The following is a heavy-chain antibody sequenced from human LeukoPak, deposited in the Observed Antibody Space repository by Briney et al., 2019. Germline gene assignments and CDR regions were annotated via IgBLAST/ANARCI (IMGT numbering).Heavy chain of an antibody. D-gene: IGHD6-19*01. J-gene: IGHJ5*02. V-gene: IGHV1-69*04. CDR2: IIPILGIA. CDR3: ARVQIAVAGTVSWFDP. CDR1: GGTFSSYA. Sequence: SVKDSCKASGGTFSSYAISWVRQAPGQGLEWMGRIIPILGIANYAQKFQGRVTITADKSTRTAYMELSSLRSEDTAVYYCARVQIAVAGTVSWFDPWGQGTLVTVSS.